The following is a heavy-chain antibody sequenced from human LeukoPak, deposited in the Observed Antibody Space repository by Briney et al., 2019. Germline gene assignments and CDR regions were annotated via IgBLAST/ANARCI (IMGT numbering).Heavy chain of an antibody. J-gene: IGHJ4*02. V-gene: IGHV1-24*01. CDR1: GYTLTELS. Sequence: ASVKVSCKVSGYTLTELSMHWVRQAPGKGLEWMGGFDPEDGETIYAQKFQGRVTMTVDTSTDTAYMELSSLRSEDTAVYYCATWYSYGYYFDYWGQGTLVTVSS. D-gene: IGHD5-18*01. CDR3: ATWYSYGYYFDY. CDR2: FDPEDGET.